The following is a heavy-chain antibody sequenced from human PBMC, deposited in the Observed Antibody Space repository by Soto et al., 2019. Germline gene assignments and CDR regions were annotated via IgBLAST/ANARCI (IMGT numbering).Heavy chain of an antibody. D-gene: IGHD2-21*02. CDR3: ARVRNGDWYFDY. CDR1: GFTFSSYW. CDR2: IKIDGSIT. V-gene: IGHV3-74*01. J-gene: IGHJ4*02. Sequence: EVQLVESGGGLVQPGGSLRLSCAASGFTFSSYWMHWVRQVPGKGLVWVSRIKIDGSITSYADSGRGRFTISRDNAKNPLYLQMNSLRAEDTAVYYCARVRNGDWYFDYWGQGTLVTVSS.